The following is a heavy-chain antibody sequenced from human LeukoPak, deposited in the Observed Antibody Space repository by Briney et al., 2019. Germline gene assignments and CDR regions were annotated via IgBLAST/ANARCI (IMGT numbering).Heavy chain of an antibody. D-gene: IGHD2-21*01. Sequence: KPSETLSLTCTVSGGSISSSSYHWGWIRQPPGKGLEWIGSIYYSGSTYYNPSLKSRVTISVDTSKNQFSLKLSSVTAADTAVYYCARSLPAECGGDCYYDYWGQGTLVTLSS. CDR1: GGSISSSSYH. CDR3: ARSLPAECGGDCYYDY. V-gene: IGHV4-39*07. J-gene: IGHJ4*02. CDR2: IYYSGST.